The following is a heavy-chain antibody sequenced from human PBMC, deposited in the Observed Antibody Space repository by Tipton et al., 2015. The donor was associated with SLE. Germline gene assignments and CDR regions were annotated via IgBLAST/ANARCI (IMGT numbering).Heavy chain of an antibody. CDR1: GASISNHY. J-gene: IGHJ2*01. Sequence: GLVKPSETMSLTCTVSGASISNHYWSWIWQPAGKGLEWIGRIYTSVGSTNYNPSLKSRVTISVDTSKNQFSLKLRSVTAADTAVYYCARRRRGYSYGYYWYFDFWGRGILVTVSS. V-gene: IGHV4-4*07. D-gene: IGHD5-12*01. CDR3: ARRRRGYSYGYYWYFDF. CDR2: IYTSVGST.